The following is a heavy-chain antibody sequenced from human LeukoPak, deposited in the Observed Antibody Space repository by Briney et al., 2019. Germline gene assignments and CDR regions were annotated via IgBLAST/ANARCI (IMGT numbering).Heavy chain of an antibody. V-gene: IGHV3-66*01. CDR1: GFTVSSNY. D-gene: IGHD3-10*01. CDR3: ARGSGSYFYYYYGMDV. CDR2: IYSGGST. J-gene: IGHJ6*02. Sequence: GGSLRPSCAAFGFTVSSNYMSWVRQAPGKGLEWVSVIYSGGSTYYADSVKGRFTISRDNSKNTLYLQMNSLRAEDTAVYYCARGSGSYFYYYYGMDVWGQGTTVTVSS.